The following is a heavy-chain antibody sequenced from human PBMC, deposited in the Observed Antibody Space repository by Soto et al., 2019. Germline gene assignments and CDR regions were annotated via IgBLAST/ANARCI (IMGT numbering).Heavy chain of an antibody. CDR1: GYTFPSYA. V-gene: IGHV1-3*01. D-gene: IGHD5-18*01. J-gene: IGHJ4*02. CDR3: ARDPGYDYGYN. CDR2: INAGNGNT. Sequence: ASVKVSCKASGYTFPSYAMHWVRQAPGQRLEWMGWINAGNGNTKYSQKFQGRVTITRDTSASTAYMELSSLRSEDTAVYYCARDPGYDYGYNWGQGTLDPVSS.